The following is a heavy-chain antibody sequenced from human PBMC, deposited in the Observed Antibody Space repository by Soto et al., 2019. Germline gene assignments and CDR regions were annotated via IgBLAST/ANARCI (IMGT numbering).Heavy chain of an antibody. V-gene: IGHV4-4*02. J-gene: IGHJ4*02. Sequence: PSXTLSLTCAVSSGSISSSNWWSWVRHPPWKGLEWIGEIYHSGSTNYNPSLKSRVTISVDKSKNQFSLKLSSVTAADTAVYYCARVSLCSGGSCFDYWGQGTLDTVSS. CDR2: IYHSGST. CDR3: ARVSLCSGGSCFDY. CDR1: SGSISSSNW. D-gene: IGHD2-15*01.